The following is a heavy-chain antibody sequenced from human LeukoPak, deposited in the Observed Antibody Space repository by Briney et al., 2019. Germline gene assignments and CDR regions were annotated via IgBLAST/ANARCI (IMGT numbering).Heavy chain of an antibody. Sequence: PGGSLRLSCAASGFTFSSYAMSWVRQAPGKGLEWVSAISGSGGSTYYADSVKGRFTISRVNSKNTLYLQMNSLRAEDTAVYYCAKDVTIFGVVIYFNYWGQGTLVTVSS. V-gene: IGHV3-23*01. CDR2: ISGSGGST. CDR1: GFTFSSYA. J-gene: IGHJ4*02. CDR3: AKDVTIFGVVIYFNY. D-gene: IGHD3-3*01.